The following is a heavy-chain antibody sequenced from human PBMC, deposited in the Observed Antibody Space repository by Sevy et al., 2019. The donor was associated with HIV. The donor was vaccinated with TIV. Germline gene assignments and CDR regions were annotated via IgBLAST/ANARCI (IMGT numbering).Heavy chain of an antibody. D-gene: IGHD2-15*01. CDR1: GFTLASEFSFSSYY. J-gene: IGHJ4*02. V-gene: IGHV3-74*01. Sequence: GGSLRLSCAASGFTLASEFSFSSYYMHWVRQVPGKGLVWVSCLNSDGSVATYADSVKGRFTISRDDSKNTLYLQMNSLTTEDTAVYYCARLVGYCSGGRCSIIDFWGQGTLVTVSS. CDR2: LNSDGSVA. CDR3: ARLVGYCSGGRCSIIDF.